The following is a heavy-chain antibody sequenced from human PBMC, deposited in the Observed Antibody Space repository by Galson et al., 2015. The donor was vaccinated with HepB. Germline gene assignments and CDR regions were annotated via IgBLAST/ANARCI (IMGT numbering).Heavy chain of an antibody. CDR3: ATDSRADSMNWLDAFDI. CDR2: FYRGGDT. Sequence: SLRLSCAASGFIVTNYYINWVRQAPGKGLEWISVFYRGGDTSYADSLEGRFTISRDTSKNTVSLQMNSLRVDDTAVYYCATDSRADSMNWLDAFDIWGQGTMVTVSS. D-gene: IGHD3-22*01. J-gene: IGHJ3*02. V-gene: IGHV3-66*02. CDR1: GFIVTNYY.